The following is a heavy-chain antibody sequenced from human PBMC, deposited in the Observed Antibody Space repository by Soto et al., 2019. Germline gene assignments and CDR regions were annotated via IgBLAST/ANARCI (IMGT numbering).Heavy chain of an antibody. J-gene: IGHJ4*02. CDR2: ISGSGGST. CDR3: AKDRYSPNYGYFDD. CDR1: GFTFSIYA. Sequence: GGALRVSCVSPGFTFSIYAMSWVRQAPGKGLEWVSAISGSGGSTYYADSVKGRFTISRDNSKNTLYLQMNSLRAEDTAVYYCAKDRYSPNYGYFDDWGQGTMVTVSS. D-gene: IGHD4-17*01. V-gene: IGHV3-23*01.